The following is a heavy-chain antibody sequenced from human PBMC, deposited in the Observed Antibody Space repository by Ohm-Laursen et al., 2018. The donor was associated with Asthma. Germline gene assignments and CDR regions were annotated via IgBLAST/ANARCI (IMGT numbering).Heavy chain of an antibody. D-gene: IGHD6-25*01. CDR1: EFTFRLSW. J-gene: IGHJ4*02. Sequence: GSLRLSCTASEFTFRLSWMSWVRQAPGKGLEWVAITNQHGSETYYVDSVRGRFTISRDNTLDALYLQMDSLRGEDTAVYFCARDSGATFDLWGQGTLVSVGS. V-gene: IGHV3-7*03. CDR3: ARDSGATFDL. CDR2: TNQHGSET.